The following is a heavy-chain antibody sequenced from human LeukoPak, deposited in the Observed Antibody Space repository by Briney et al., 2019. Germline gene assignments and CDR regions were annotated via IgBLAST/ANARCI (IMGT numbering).Heavy chain of an antibody. Sequence: GAPRLLCSTFGFSFGGYGNNWFRQAPGQGVEGVGFIRSKAYGGTTEYAASVKGRFTISRDDSKSIAYLQMNSLKTEDTAVYYCTGGSYYYDSSGYLTDYWGQGTLVTVSS. CDR2: IRSKAYGGTT. D-gene: IGHD3-22*01. J-gene: IGHJ4*02. CDR1: GFSFGGYG. V-gene: IGHV3-49*03. CDR3: TGGSYYYDSSGYLTDY.